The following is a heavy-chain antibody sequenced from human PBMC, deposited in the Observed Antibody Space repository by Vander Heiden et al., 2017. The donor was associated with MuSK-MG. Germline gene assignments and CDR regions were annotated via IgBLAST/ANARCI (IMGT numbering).Heavy chain of an antibody. J-gene: IGHJ4*02. CDR1: GYTFTSYD. D-gene: IGHD3-9*01. V-gene: IGHV1-8*01. CDR2: MNPNSGNT. Sequence: QVQLVQSGAEVKKPGASVKVSCKASGYTFTSYDINWVRQATGQGLEWMGWMNPNSGNTGYAKKFQGRGTMTRNTSISTAYRELSSLRSEETAVYYCARGRPKRPGRDFDWLSDYWGQGTMVTVYS. CDR3: ARGRPKRPGRDFDWLSDY.